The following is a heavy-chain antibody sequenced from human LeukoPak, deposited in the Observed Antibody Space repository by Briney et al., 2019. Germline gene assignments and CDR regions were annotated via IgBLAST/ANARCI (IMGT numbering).Heavy chain of an antibody. D-gene: IGHD7-27*01. CDR3: ASRKLGNDY. Sequence: PSETLSLTCTVSGGSISSSSYYWGWIRQPPGKGLEWIGSIYYNGSTYYNPSLKSRVTISVDTSQNQFSLKLSSVTAADTAVYYCASRKLGNDYWGQGTLVTVSS. V-gene: IGHV4-39*07. CDR1: GGSISSSSYY. J-gene: IGHJ4*02. CDR2: IYYNGST.